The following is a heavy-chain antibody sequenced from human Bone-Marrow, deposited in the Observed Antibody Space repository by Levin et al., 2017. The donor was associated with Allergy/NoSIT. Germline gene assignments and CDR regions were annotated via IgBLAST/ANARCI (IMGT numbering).Heavy chain of an antibody. D-gene: IGHD2-8*02. J-gene: IGHJ5*01. Sequence: SSETLSLTCAVSSGSIRTYYWSWIRQIPGRGLEWIAYVHYSGSTSYNPSLKSRLAISVDTSKSQFSLKLSSVTAADTALYYCAAEVRTTGYLTWFESWGQGTQVTVTS. CDR1: SGSIRTYY. CDR3: AAEVRTTGYLTWFES. V-gene: IGHV4-59*01. CDR2: VHYSGST.